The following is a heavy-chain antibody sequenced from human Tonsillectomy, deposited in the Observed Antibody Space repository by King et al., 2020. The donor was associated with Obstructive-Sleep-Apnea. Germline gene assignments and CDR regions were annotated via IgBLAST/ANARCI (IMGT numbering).Heavy chain of an antibody. V-gene: IGHV4-34*01. D-gene: IGHD4-17*01. Sequence: HVQLQQWGAGLLKPSGTLSLTCAVSGGSFSGHYWSWIRQPPGKGLEWIGEINHSGSTNYCPSPKSRVTISVDTSKNQFSLKLSSVTAADTAVYYCARVDFGDYKFDYWGQGTLVTVSS. CDR1: GGSFSGHY. CDR3: ARVDFGDYKFDY. CDR2: INHSGST. J-gene: IGHJ4*02.